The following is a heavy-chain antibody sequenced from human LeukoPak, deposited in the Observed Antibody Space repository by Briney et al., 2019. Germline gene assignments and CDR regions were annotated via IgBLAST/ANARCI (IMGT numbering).Heavy chain of an antibody. CDR3: ARGPSYGAFDI. Sequence: GGSLRLSCAASGFTFSSYAMSWVRQAPGKGLEWVSAISGSGSSAYQADSVKGRFTISRDNSKNTLYLQMNSLRAEDTAVYYCARGPSYGAFDIWGQGTMVTVSS. V-gene: IGHV3-23*01. CDR1: GFTFSSYA. D-gene: IGHD3-10*01. J-gene: IGHJ3*02. CDR2: ISGSGSSA.